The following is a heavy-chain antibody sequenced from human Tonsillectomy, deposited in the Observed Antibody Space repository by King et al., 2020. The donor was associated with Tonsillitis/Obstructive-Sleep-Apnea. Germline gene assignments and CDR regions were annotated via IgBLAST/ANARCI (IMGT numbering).Heavy chain of an antibody. CDR2: IYRGGGT. CDR3: AATIAVPGTGLDY. J-gene: IGHJ4*02. Sequence: VQLVESGGGLIQPGGSLRLSCAASGFTVSSNYMNWVRQAPGKGLEWVSGIYRGGGTYYTDSVKGRFTISRDNSKNTLYLQMNSLRAEDTAVYYCAATIAVPGTGLDYWGQGTLVTVSS. CDR1: GFTVSSNY. V-gene: IGHV3-53*01. D-gene: IGHD6-19*01.